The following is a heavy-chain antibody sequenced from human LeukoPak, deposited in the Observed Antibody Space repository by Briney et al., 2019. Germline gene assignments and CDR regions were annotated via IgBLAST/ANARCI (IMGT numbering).Heavy chain of an antibody. CDR3: VKVAKYYYGSETYYFFEH. J-gene: IGHJ4*02. Sequence: GGSLRLSCAASGFTFTTYWMSRIRQLPGKGLEWVANINQDGTEKYYVDSVKGRFTISRDNAKNSLDLQMNSLRVEDTGIYYCVKVAKYYYGSETYYFFEHWGQGTPVTASS. CDR2: INQDGTEK. V-gene: IGHV3-7*01. CDR1: GFTFTTYW. D-gene: IGHD3-10*01.